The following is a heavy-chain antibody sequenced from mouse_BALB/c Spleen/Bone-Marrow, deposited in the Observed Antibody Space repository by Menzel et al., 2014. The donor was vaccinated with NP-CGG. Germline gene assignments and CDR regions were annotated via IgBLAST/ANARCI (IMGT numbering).Heavy chain of an antibody. CDR3: AREGYYCGSSTYYVMDY. Sequence: QVQLKESGAELARPGASVKLSCKASGHTFTSYWMQWLKQRPGQGLEWIGAIYPGDGDTRYTQKFKGKSTLTADKSSSTDYMQLSSLASEDSAVYYCAREGYYCGSSTYYVMDYWGQGTSVTVSS. V-gene: IGHV1-87*01. J-gene: IGHJ4*01. CDR1: GHTFTSYW. D-gene: IGHD1-1*01. CDR2: IYPGDGDT.